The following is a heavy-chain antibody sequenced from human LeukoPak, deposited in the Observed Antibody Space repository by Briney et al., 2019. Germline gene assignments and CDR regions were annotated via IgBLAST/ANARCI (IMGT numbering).Heavy chain of an antibody. V-gene: IGHV1-18*01. CDR1: GYTFTSYG. CDR3: ARAAIYGSGSWQYFDY. D-gene: IGHD3-10*01. CDR2: ISAYNGNT. J-gene: IGHJ4*02. Sequence: GASVKVSCKASGYTFTSYGISWVRQAPGQGLEWMGWISAYNGNTNYAQKLQGRVTMTTDTSTSTAYMELRSLRSDDTAVYYCARAAIYGSGSWQYFDYWGQGTLVTVSS.